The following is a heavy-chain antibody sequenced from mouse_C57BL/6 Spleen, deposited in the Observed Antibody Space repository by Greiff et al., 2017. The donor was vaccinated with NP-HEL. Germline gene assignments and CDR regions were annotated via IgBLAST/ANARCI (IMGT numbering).Heavy chain of an antibody. Sequence: EVKVEESGPGLVKPSQSLSLTCSVTGYSITSGYYWNWIRQFPGNKLEWMGYISYDGSNNYNPSLKNRISITRDTSKNQFFLKLNSVTTEDTATYYCARAPLYFDVWGTGTTVTVSS. CDR3: ARAPLYFDV. J-gene: IGHJ1*03. CDR2: ISYDGSN. CDR1: GYSITSGYY. V-gene: IGHV3-6*01.